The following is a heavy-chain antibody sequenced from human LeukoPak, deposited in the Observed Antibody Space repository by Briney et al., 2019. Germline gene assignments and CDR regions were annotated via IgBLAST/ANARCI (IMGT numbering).Heavy chain of an antibody. CDR3: AGGRRYCRSTSCYAYWFDP. V-gene: IGHV4-34*01. Sequence: SETLSFTCAVYGGSFSGYYWSWILQPPGKGLEWLGEINHSGSTNYNQSLKSRITISVDTSKNKISLKLSFMSSAATAGAYCAGGRRYCRSTSCYAYWFDPRGQGTLVTVSS. D-gene: IGHD2-2*01. CDR2: INHSGST. CDR1: GGSFSGYY. J-gene: IGHJ5*02.